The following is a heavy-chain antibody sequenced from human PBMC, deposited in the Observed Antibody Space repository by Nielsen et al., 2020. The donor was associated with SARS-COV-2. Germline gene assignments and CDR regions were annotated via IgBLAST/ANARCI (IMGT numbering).Heavy chain of an antibody. CDR3: AKDDGYCYGGSCYFFDY. D-gene: IGHD2-15*01. CDR2: ISYEGTNK. J-gene: IGHJ4*02. Sequence: GGSLRLSCAASGFTFSSKGMPWFRQVPGKGLEWVPVISYEGTNKDYADSVKGRFTISRDNSKNTLYLQMSSLRAEDTAVYYCAKDDGYCYGGSCYFFDYWGQGTLVTVSS. CDR1: GFTFSSKG. V-gene: IGHV3-30*19.